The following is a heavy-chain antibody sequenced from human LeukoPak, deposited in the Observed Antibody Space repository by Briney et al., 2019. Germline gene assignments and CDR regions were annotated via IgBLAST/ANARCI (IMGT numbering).Heavy chain of an antibody. V-gene: IGHV3-7*01. CDR2: IKGDESAK. CDR1: GFTFTTYC. J-gene: IGHJ4*02. Sequence: GGSLRLSCAASGFTFTTYCMAWVRQAPGKGLEWVANIKGDESAKHQADSVKGRFTISRDNAQNSVYLQMSSLRVEDTAVYYCARDVGGSLDYWGQGTLVTVSS. D-gene: IGHD1-26*01. CDR3: ARDVGGSLDY.